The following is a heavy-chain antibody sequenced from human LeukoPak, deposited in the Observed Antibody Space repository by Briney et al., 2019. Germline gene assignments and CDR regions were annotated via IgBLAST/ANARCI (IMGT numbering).Heavy chain of an antibody. Sequence: SETLSLTCTVSGVSISSYYWRWIRQPPGKGLEWIGYIYYSGNTIYNPSLKTRVTISVDTSKNQISLKLSSVTAADTAVYYCARLISIFGSPRGAFDIWGQGTMVTVSS. D-gene: IGHD3-3*01. CDR1: GVSISSYY. CDR2: IYYSGNT. CDR3: ARLISIFGSPRGAFDI. V-gene: IGHV4-59*08. J-gene: IGHJ3*02.